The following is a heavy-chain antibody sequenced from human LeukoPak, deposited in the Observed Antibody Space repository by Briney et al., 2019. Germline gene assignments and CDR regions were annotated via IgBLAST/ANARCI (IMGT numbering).Heavy chain of an antibody. V-gene: IGHV3-23*01. D-gene: IGHD5-18*01. CDR2: ISGSGGST. Sequence: PGGSLRLSCAASGFTFSSYGMHWVRQAPGKGLEWVSAISGSGGSTYYADSVKGRFTISRDNSKNTLYLQMNSLRAEDTAVYYCAKVGDVDTAMVHFDYWGQGTLVTVSS. CDR3: AKVGDVDTAMVHFDY. J-gene: IGHJ4*02. CDR1: GFTFSSYG.